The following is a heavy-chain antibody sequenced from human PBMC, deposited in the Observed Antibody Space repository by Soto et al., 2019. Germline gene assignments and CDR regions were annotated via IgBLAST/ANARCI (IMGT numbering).Heavy chain of an antibody. J-gene: IGHJ6*02. Sequence: EVQLLESGGGLVQPGGSLRLSCAASGFTFSSYAMSWVRQAPGKGLEWVSAISGSGGSTYYANSVKGRFTISRDNSKNTLYLQMNSQRAEDTAVYYCAKEGEVTAMANLYYYYYGMDVWGQGTTGTVSS. V-gene: IGHV3-23*01. CDR1: GFTFSSYA. CDR3: AKEGEVTAMANLYYYYYGMDV. CDR2: ISGSGGST. D-gene: IGHD5-18*01.